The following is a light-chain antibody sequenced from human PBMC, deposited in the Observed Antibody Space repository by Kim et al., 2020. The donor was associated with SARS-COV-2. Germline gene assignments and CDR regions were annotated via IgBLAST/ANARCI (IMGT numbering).Light chain of an antibody. Sequence: GQKVTISCSGSDFNIRNNYVAWCQQLPGTAPKLLIYDTNKRPSGIPDRFSGAKSGTSATLAITGVQTGEEADYYCGTWDSSLSVVVFGGGTQLTVL. CDR1: DFNIRNNY. J-gene: IGLJ2*01. V-gene: IGLV1-51*01. CDR3: GTWDSSLSVVV. CDR2: DTN.